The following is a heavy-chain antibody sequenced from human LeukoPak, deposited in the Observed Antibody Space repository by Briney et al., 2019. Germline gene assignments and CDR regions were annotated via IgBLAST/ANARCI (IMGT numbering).Heavy chain of an antibody. CDR3: ARGRGGDYVPSRFDY. J-gene: IGHJ4*02. D-gene: IGHD4-17*01. Sequence: PGGSLRLSCAASGFTFSSYSMSWVRQAPGKGLEWVSAISGGGGHTFYADSVKGRVTTSRDNSKNTLYLQMNNLRAEDTAVYYCARGRGGDYVPSRFDYWGQGTLVTVSS. V-gene: IGHV3-23*01. CDR1: GFTFSSYS. CDR2: ISGGGGHT.